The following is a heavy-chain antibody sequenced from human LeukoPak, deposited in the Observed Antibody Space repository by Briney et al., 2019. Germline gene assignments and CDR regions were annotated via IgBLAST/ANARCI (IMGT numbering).Heavy chain of an antibody. D-gene: IGHD2-2*01. Sequence: SETLSLTCTVSGDSISSSSYYWGWIRQPPGKGLEWIGTIYYSGSTYYNPSLKSRVTISVDTSKNQFSLRLSSVTAADTAVYYCARQEVYCSSTSCYARGYSYGTFFDYWGQGTLVTVSS. CDR2: IYYSGST. J-gene: IGHJ4*02. CDR1: GDSISSSSYY. CDR3: ARQEVYCSSTSCYARGYSYGTFFDY. V-gene: IGHV4-39*01.